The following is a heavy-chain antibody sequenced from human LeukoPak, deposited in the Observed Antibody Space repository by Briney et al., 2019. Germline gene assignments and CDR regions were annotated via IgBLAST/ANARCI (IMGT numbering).Heavy chain of an antibody. CDR1: GFTFSSYS. J-gene: IGHJ4*02. CDR2: ISSSSSYI. V-gene: IGHV3-21*01. Sequence: GGSLRLSCAASGFTFSSYSMNWVRQAPGKGLEWVSSISSSSSYIYYADSVKGRFTISRDNAKNSLYLQMNSLRAEDTAVYYCAKASDEYLLGYFDWLLTPFDYWGQGTLVTVSS. D-gene: IGHD3-9*01. CDR3: AKASDEYLLGYFDWLLTPFDY.